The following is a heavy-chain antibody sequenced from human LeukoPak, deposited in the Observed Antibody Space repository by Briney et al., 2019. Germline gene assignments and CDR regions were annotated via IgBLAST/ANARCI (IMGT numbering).Heavy chain of an antibody. CDR3: ARDHLYCTNGVCYNWFDP. J-gene: IGHJ5*02. D-gene: IGHD2-8*01. V-gene: IGHV3-33*01. CDR2: IWYDGSNK. CDR1: GFTFNNYG. Sequence: PGGSLRLSCVASGFTFNNYGMHWVRQAPGKGLEWVAVIWYDGSNKYYADSVKGRFTISRDNSKNTLYLQMNSLRAEDTAVYYCARDHLYCTNGVCYNWFDPWGQGTLVTVSS.